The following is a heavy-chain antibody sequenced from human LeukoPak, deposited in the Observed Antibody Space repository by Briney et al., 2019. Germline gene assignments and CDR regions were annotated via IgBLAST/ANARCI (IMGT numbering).Heavy chain of an antibody. Sequence: GGSLRLSCSASRFTFSSYSMNWVRQAPGKGLKWVSFTSSSSSYIFYADSVKGRFTISRDKAKNSLYLQMNSLRAEDTAVYSCARAAAGKYDMDVWGQGTTVTVSS. J-gene: IGHJ6*02. CDR3: ARAAAGKYDMDV. D-gene: IGHD6-13*01. V-gene: IGHV3-21*01. CDR1: RFTFSSYS. CDR2: TSSSSSYI.